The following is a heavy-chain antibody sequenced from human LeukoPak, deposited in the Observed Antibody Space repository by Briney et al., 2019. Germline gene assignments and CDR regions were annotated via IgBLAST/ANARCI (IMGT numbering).Heavy chain of an antibody. CDR1: GGTFSSYA. CDR3: ARSTEYYFDY. CDR2: IIPIFGTA. J-gene: IGHJ4*02. V-gene: IGHV1-69*05. Sequence: ASVKVSCKASGGTFSSYAISWVRQAPGQGLEWMGGIIPIFGTANYAQKFQGRVTITTDESTSTAYMELSSLRSEDTAVYCCARSTEYYFDYWGQGTLVTVSS. D-gene: IGHD3-10*01.